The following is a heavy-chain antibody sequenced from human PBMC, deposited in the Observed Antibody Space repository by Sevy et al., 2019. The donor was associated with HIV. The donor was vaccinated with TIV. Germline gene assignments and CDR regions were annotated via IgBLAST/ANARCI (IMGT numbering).Heavy chain of an antibody. J-gene: IGHJ5*02. V-gene: IGHV5-51*01. CDR3: ARHRSLVENWFDP. CDR1: GYSFTSYW. CDR2: IYPGDSDT. Sequence: GESLKISCKGSGYSFTSYWIGWVRQMPGKGLEWMGIIYPGDSDTRDSPSFQGQVTISADKSISTAYLQWSSLKASDTAMYCCARHRSLVENWFDPWGQGTLVTVSS.